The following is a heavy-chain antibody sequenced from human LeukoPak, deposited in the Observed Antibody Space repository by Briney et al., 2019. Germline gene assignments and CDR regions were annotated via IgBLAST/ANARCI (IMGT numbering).Heavy chain of an antibody. D-gene: IGHD6-13*01. CDR3: ARGLPGYSSSWATLWDFDY. CDR2: IYHSGST. CDR1: GGSISSGGYS. Sequence: SQTLSLTCAVSGGSISSGGYSWSWLRQPPGKGLEWIGYIYHSGSTYYNPSLKSRVTISVDRSKNQFSLKLSSVTAADTAVYYCARGLPGYSSSWATLWDFDYWGQGTLVTVSS. J-gene: IGHJ4*02. V-gene: IGHV4-30-2*01.